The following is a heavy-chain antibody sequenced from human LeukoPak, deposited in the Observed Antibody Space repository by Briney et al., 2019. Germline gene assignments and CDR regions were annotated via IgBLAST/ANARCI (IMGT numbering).Heavy chain of an antibody. Sequence: GGSLRLSCAASGFTFSSYNMNWVRQAPGKGLECVSSISRSSGYIYYADSVKGRFTISRDNAKNSLYLQMNSLRAEDTAVYYCAREELSYWGQGTLVTVSS. CDR2: ISRSSGYI. CDR1: GFTFSSYN. J-gene: IGHJ4*02. D-gene: IGHD1-26*01. CDR3: AREELSY. V-gene: IGHV3-21*01.